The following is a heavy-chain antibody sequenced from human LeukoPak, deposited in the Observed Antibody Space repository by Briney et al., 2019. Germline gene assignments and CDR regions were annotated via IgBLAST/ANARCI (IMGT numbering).Heavy chain of an antibody. CDR1: GYTFTSYY. V-gene: IGHV1-46*01. CDR3: ARVEVGGFYVNYFYYYGTNV. Sequence: ASVKVSCKASGYTFTSYYMHWVRQAPGQGLEWMGIINPSGGSTSYAQKFQGRVTMTRDTSTSTVYTELSSLRSEDTAVYYCARVEVGGFYVNYFYYYGTNVWGQGTTVTVSS. D-gene: IGHD5/OR15-5a*01. CDR2: INPSGGST. J-gene: IGHJ6*02.